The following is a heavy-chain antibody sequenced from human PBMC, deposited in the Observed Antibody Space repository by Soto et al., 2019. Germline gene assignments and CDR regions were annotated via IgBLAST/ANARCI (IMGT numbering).Heavy chain of an antibody. D-gene: IGHD1-1*01. CDR3: ATGHINWNPRVVY. CDR2: LSASGVA. V-gene: IGHV3-23*01. J-gene: IGHJ4*02. CDR1: GFTFSSNA. Sequence: PGGSLRLSCAASGFTFSSNAMSWVRQAPGKGLEWVSALSASGVAFYADSVKGRFSISRDNSENTLYLQMNSLRAEDTAVYYCATGHINWNPRVVYWGQGTLATVSS.